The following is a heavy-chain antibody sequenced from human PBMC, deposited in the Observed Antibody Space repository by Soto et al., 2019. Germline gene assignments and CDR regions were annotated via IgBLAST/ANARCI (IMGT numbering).Heavy chain of an antibody. D-gene: IGHD2-2*01. Sequence: QVQLVQSGAEVKKPGASVKVSCKASGYSFTSYAMHWVRQAPGQRLEWMGWINAGNGNTKYSQKFQGRVTITRDTSASTAYMELSSLRSEDTAVYYCARGRGDIVVVPAAMPSGYSSSWYGIWGQGTLVTVSS. V-gene: IGHV1-3*01. CDR1: GYSFTSYA. J-gene: IGHJ4*02. CDR2: INAGNGNT. CDR3: ARGRGDIVVVPAAMPSGYSSSWYGI.